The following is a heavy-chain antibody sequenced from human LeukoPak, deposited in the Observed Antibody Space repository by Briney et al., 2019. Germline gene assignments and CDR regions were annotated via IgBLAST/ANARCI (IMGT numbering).Heavy chain of an antibody. CDR2: INPNSGGT. J-gene: IGHJ4*02. V-gene: IGHV1-2*02. D-gene: IGHD5-12*01. CDR1: GYTFTGYY. CDR3: ARDGKRGYSGYGPIDY. Sequence: ASVKVSCKASGYTFTGYYMHWVRQAPGQELEWMGWINPNSGGTNYAQKFQGRVTMTRDTSISTAYMELSRLRSDDTAVYYCARDGKRGYSGYGPIDYWGQGTLVTVSS.